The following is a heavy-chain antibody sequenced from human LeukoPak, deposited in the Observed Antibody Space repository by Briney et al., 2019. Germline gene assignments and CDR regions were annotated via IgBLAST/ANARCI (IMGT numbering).Heavy chain of an antibody. J-gene: IGHJ4*02. CDR2: IYHSGST. V-gene: IGHV4-30-2*01. CDR1: GGSISSGGFS. D-gene: IGHD3-22*01. Sequence: PSETLSPTCGVSGGSISSGGFSWSWIRQPPGKGLEWIGYIYHSGSTYYKPSLKSRVTISIDRSKNYSSLNLSSVTAADTAVYYCARVGSGYYSYYFDYWGQGTLVTVSS. CDR3: ARVGSGYYSYYFDY.